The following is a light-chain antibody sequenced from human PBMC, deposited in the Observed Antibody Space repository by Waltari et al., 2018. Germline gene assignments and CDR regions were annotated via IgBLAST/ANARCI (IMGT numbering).Light chain of an antibody. V-gene: IGKV1-39*01. CDR2: AAS. Sequence: DIQMTQSPSSLSGSVGDRVTISCRASQSIASYLHWYQQKPGKAPDLVIYAASSLQSGVPSRFSGSGSGTDFTLIISSLQPDDFATYYCQQSYSTPPTFGQGTRMEI. CDR3: QQSYSTPPT. J-gene: IGKJ1*01. CDR1: QSIASY.